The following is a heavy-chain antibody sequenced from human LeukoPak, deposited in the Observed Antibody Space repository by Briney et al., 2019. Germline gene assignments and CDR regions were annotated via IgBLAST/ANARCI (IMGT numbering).Heavy chain of an antibody. V-gene: IGHV1-2*02. CDR2: INPNSGGT. J-gene: IGHJ4*02. CDR3: ARDFEYLPDCGACKRNKTEVDY. Sequence: ASVKVSCKASGYTFTGYYIHWVRQAPGQGLEWMGWINPNSGGTNYAQKFQGRVTITADKSTSTAYMELSSLRSEDTAVYYCARDFEYLPDCGACKRNKTEVDYWGQGTLVTVSS. CDR1: GYTFTGYY. D-gene: IGHD2-21*01.